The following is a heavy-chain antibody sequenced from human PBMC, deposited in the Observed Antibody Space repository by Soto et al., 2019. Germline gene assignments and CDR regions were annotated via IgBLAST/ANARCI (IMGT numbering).Heavy chain of an antibody. Sequence: PGESLKISCKGSGYSFTSYWISWVRQMPGKGLEWMGRIDPSDSYTNYSPSFQGHVTISADKSISTAYLQWSSLKASDTAMYYCARLRSTTFNHYCGMDVWGQGTTVTVSS. J-gene: IGHJ6*02. CDR2: IDPSDSYT. D-gene: IGHD2-2*01. CDR3: ARLRSTTFNHYCGMDV. V-gene: IGHV5-10-1*01. CDR1: GYSFTSYW.